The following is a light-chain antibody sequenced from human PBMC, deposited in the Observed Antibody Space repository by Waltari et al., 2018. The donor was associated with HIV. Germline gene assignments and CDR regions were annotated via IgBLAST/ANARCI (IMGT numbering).Light chain of an antibody. CDR3: STHTTTDTLI. J-gene: IGLJ2*01. CDR2: EVT. Sequence: QSALTQPASVSGSPGQSVTISCTATTSALRRDNSVSWYHKHPGNLPKVIIYEVTRRPSGGPHRFSGSKSGNTASLTISALQAEDEAIYYCSTHTTTDTLIFGGGTKLTVL. CDR1: TSALRRDNS. V-gene: IGLV2-14*03.